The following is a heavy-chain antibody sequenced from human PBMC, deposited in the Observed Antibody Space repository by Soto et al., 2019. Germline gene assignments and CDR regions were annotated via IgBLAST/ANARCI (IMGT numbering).Heavy chain of an antibody. D-gene: IGHD5-12*01. J-gene: IGHJ4*02. CDR1: GGSVSSGSYY. CDR3: ARDRVEMATIDY. CDR2: IYYSGST. Sequence: QVQLQESGPGLVKPSETLSLTCTVSGGSVSSGSYYWSWIRQPPGKGLEWIGYIYYSGSTNYNPSPKSRVTISVDTSKNQFSLKLSSVTAADTAVYYCARDRVEMATIDYWGQGTLVTVSS. V-gene: IGHV4-61*01.